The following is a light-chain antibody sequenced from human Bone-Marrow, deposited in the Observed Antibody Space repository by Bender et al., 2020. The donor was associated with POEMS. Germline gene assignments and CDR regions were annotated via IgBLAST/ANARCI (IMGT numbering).Light chain of an antibody. Sequence: QSALTQPASVSGSPGQSITISCTGTSGDVGKYNLVSWYQQHPGKAPKLLIYEGNKRPSGISNRFSGSKSGNTASLTISGLQAEDEADYYCVAWDDTLNGWVFGGGTKLTVL. CDR3: VAWDDTLNGWV. V-gene: IGLV2-23*01. CDR1: SGDVGKYNL. J-gene: IGLJ2*01. CDR2: EGN.